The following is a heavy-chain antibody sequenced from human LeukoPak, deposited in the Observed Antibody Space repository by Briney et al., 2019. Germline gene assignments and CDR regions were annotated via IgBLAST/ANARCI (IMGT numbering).Heavy chain of an antibody. V-gene: IGHV1-69*04. CDR1: GGTFSSYA. J-gene: IGHJ4*02. CDR2: IIPILGIA. Sequence: SVKVSCKASGGTFSSYAISWVRQAPGQGLEWMGRIIPILGIANYAQKFQGRVTITADKSTSTAYTELSSLRSEDTAVYYCAIDHLVGSYYYGSGRSDYWGQGTLVTVSS. CDR3: AIDHLVGSYYYGSGRSDY. D-gene: IGHD3-10*01.